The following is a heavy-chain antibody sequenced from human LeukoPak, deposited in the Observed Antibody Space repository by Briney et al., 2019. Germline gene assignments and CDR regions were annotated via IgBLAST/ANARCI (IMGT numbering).Heavy chain of an antibody. CDR1: GFTFGSYA. Sequence: GGSLRLSCAASGFTFGSYAMHWVRQAPGKGLEWVAVISYDGSNKYYADSVKGRFTISRDNSKNTLYLQMNSLRAEDTAVYYCARVSLAFDIWGQGTMVTVSS. CDR2: ISYDGSNK. J-gene: IGHJ3*02. V-gene: IGHV3-30-3*01. D-gene: IGHD2/OR15-2a*01. CDR3: ARVSLAFDI.